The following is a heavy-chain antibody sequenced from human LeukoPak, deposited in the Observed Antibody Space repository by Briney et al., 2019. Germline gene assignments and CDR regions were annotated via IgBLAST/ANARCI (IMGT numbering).Heavy chain of an antibody. CDR3: ARGDDIVVVPAAMPEYNYYYGMDV. Sequence: ASVKVSCKASGYTFTSYDINWVRQATGQGLEWMGWMNPNSGNTGYAQKFQGRVTITRNTSISTAYMELSSLRSEDTAVYYCARGDDIVVVPAAMPEYNYYYGMDVWGQGTTVTVSS. J-gene: IGHJ6*02. CDR2: MNPNSGNT. V-gene: IGHV1-8*03. D-gene: IGHD2-2*01. CDR1: GYTFTSYD.